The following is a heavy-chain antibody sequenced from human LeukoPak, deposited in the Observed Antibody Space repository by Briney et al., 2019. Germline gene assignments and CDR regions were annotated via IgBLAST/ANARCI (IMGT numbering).Heavy chain of an antibody. J-gene: IGHJ5*02. Sequence: GESLKISCKASGYSFTNYWIGWVRQMPGKGLEWMGIIYPGDSDTRYSPSFQGQVTISADKSISTAYLQWSSLKASDTAMYYCARAGTIFGVVTQFDPWGQGTLVTVSS. CDR2: IYPGDSDT. V-gene: IGHV5-51*01. CDR1: GYSFTNYW. D-gene: IGHD3-3*01. CDR3: ARAGTIFGVVTQFDP.